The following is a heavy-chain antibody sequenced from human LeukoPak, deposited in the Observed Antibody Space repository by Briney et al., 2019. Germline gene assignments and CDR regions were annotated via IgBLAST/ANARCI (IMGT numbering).Heavy chain of an antibody. V-gene: IGHV4-4*02. J-gene: IGHJ6*03. CDR1: GGSTSSSNW. D-gene: IGHD3-10*01. CDR3: ARGRGHMDV. CDR2: IYHSGST. Sequence: PSETLSLTCAVSGGSTSSSNWWSWVRQPPGKGLEWIGEIYHSGSTNYNPSLKSRVTMSVDTSKNHFSLKLSSVTAADTAVYYCARGRGHMDVWGKGTTVTVSS.